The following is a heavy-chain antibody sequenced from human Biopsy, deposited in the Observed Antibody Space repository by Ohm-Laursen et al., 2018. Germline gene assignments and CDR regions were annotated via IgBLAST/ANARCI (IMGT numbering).Heavy chain of an antibody. CDR3: ATKLTGYFHH. V-gene: IGHV1-69*06. CDR2: NIPILGTG. CDR1: GGTFSNYG. J-gene: IGHJ1*01. D-gene: IGHD3-9*01. Sequence: ASVKVSCKAPGGTFSNYGVNWVRQAPGRGLEWLGGNIPILGTGNYAHQFQDRVTVVADTSTSTATMELRSLRSDDTAVYYCATKLTGYFHHWGQGTLVIVSS.